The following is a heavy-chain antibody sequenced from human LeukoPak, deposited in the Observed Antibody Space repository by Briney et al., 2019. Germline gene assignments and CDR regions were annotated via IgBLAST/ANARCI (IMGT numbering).Heavy chain of an antibody. CDR2: ISAYNGNT. CDR1: GYTFTSYG. V-gene: IGHV1-18*01. D-gene: IGHD2-15*01. Sequence: VASVKVSCKASGYTFTSYGISWVRQAPGQGLEWMGWISAYNGNTNYAQKLQGRVTMTTDTSTSTAYMELRSLRSDDTAVYYCARAPVVYYYYYIDVWGKGTTVTVSS. CDR3: ARAPVVYYYYYIDV. J-gene: IGHJ6*03.